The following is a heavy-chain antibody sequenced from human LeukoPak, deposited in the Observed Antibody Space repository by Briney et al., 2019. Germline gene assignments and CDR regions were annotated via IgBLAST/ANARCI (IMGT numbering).Heavy chain of an antibody. Sequence: ASVKVSCKASGGTFSSYAISWVRQAPGQGLEWMGGIIPIFNTSNYAQKFQGRVTISADKSTNTAYMELSSLRSEDTAVYYCAVGGLRQLSDYWGQGSLVTVSS. D-gene: IGHD5-18*01. V-gene: IGHV1-69*06. CDR2: IIPIFNTS. J-gene: IGHJ4*02. CDR1: GGTFSSYA. CDR3: AVGGLRQLSDY.